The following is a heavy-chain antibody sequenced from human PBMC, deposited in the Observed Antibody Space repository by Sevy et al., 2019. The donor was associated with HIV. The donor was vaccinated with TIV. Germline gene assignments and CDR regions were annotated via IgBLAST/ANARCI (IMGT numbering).Heavy chain of an antibody. CDR3: AREASYYGSGSYPRGYYYYMDV. V-gene: IGHV4-39*02. CDR2: IYYSGST. J-gene: IGHJ6*03. Sequence: SETLSLTCTVSGGSISSSSYYWGWIRQPPGKGLEWIGSIYYSGSTYYNPSLKSRVTISVDTSKNQFSLRLSSVTAADTAVYYCAREASYYGSGSYPRGYYYYMDVWGKWTTVTVSS. CDR1: GGSISSSSYY. D-gene: IGHD3-10*01.